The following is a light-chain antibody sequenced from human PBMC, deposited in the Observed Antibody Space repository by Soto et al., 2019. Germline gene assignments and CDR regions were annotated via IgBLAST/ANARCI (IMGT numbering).Light chain of an antibody. CDR1: SSNIGAGYD. J-gene: IGLJ2*01. Sequence: QLVLTQPPSVSGAPGQRVTISCTGSSSNIGAGYDVHWYQQLPGTAPKLLIYGNNNRPSGVPDRFSGSKSGASASLAITGLRAEDEADYYCQSYDTSLSGVVFGGGTKLTVL. CDR3: QSYDTSLSGVV. V-gene: IGLV1-40*01. CDR2: GNN.